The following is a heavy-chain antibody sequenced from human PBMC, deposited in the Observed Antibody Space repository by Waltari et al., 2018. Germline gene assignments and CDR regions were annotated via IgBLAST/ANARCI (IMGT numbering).Heavy chain of an antibody. CDR1: GGSFSGYY. CDR2: INHSGST. J-gene: IGHJ4*02. V-gene: IGHV4-34*01. Sequence: QVQLQQWGAGLLKPSETLSLTCAVYGGSFSGYYWSWIRQPPGKGLEWIGEINHSGSTNYNPSLKSRVTISVDTSKNQFSLKLSSVTAADTAVYYCAREESIAARRVDYWGQGTLVTVSS. D-gene: IGHD6-6*01. CDR3: AREESIAARRVDY.